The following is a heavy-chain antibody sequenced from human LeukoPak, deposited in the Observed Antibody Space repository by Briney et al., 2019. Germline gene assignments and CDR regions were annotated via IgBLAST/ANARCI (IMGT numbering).Heavy chain of an antibody. CDR3: ARENLAAAADY. V-gene: IGHV3-53*01. CDR1: GFTVSGHP. CDR2: IYRGGNT. J-gene: IGHJ4*02. Sequence: QPGRSLRLSRAASGFTVSGHPMSWVRQAPGKGLEWVSVIYRGGNTYYADSVKGRFTISTDNAKNTLYLQMNSLRLEDTAVYYCARENLAAAADYWGQGTVVTVSS. D-gene: IGHD6-25*01.